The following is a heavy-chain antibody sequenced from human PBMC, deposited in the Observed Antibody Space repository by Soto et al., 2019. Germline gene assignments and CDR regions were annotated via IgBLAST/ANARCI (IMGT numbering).Heavy chain of an antibody. CDR3: ALSSGYLSYYFDY. D-gene: IGHD3-22*01. Sequence: ASVKVSCKASGYTFTGYYMHWVRQAPGQGLEWMGWINPNSGGTNYAQKFQGWVTMTRDTSISTAYMELSRLRSDDTAVYYCALSSGYLSYYFDYWGQGTLVTVSS. CDR1: GYTFTGYY. CDR2: INPNSGGT. V-gene: IGHV1-2*04. J-gene: IGHJ4*02.